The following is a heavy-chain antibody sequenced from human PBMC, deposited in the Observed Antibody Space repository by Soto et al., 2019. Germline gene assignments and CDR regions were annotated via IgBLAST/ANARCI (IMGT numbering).Heavy chain of an antibody. CDR2: SRASNGDT. V-gene: IGHV1-18*01. CDR1: GCTFTNQY. Sequence: AAVKVSCKASGCTFTNQYISWVRQDPGQGMEWTGGSRASNGDTNYLQKRQGRDTMTTETSTSKAYMELKGRRSHDTAVYYCAREGFEGSSWVEEFWYYYYRMVLWGQGTSV. J-gene: IGHJ6*02. D-gene: IGHD6-13*01. CDR3: AREGFEGSSWVEEFWYYYYRMVL.